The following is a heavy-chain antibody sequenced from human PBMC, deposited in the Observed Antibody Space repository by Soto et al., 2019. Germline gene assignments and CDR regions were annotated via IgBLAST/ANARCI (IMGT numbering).Heavy chain of an antibody. Sequence: EVQLVESGGGLVQPGGSLRLSCAASGFTFSSHDMHWVRQVTGKGLEWVSGIDSAGDAKYPASVKGRFTISRENAQNSLHLQKNSLRDGDTAVYYCARGGIRGVSWNWFDTWGQGTLVTVSS. V-gene: IGHV3-13*01. J-gene: IGHJ5*02. CDR1: GFTFSSHD. CDR3: ARGGIRGVSWNWFDT. D-gene: IGHD3-10*01. CDR2: IDSAGDA.